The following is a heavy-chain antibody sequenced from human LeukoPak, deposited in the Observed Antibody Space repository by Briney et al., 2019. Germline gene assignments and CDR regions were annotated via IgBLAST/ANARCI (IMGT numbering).Heavy chain of an antibody. J-gene: IGHJ6*04. CDR2: ISASGVMT. D-gene: IGHD3-10*02. Sequence: GGSLRLSCAASGFTVTDYAMTWVRQAPGKGLEWVSSISASGVMTYCADSVKGRFTISRDNAKNSLYLQMNSLRAEDTAVYYCAELGITMIGGVWGKGTTVTISS. CDR1: GFTVTDYA. V-gene: IGHV3-23*01. CDR3: AELGITMIGGV.